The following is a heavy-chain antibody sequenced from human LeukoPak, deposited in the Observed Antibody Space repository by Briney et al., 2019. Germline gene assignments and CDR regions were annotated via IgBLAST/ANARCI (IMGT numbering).Heavy chain of an antibody. CDR1: GGTFSSYA. J-gene: IGHJ5*02. Sequence: SVKVPCKASGGTFSSYAISWVRQAPGQGLEWMGRIIPIFGTANYAQKFQGRVTITTDESTSTAYMELSSLRSEDTAVYYCARDGPYCTNGVCHWGLRWFDPWGQGTLVTVSS. CDR3: ARDGPYCTNGVCHWGLRWFDP. V-gene: IGHV1-69*05. CDR2: IIPIFGTA. D-gene: IGHD2-8*01.